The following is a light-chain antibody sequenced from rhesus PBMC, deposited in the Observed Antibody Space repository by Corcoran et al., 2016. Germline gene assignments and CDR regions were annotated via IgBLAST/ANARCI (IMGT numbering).Light chain of an antibody. J-gene: IGLJ1*01. CDR1: SSYIGGYNR. Sequence: QAALTQSPSVSGSPGQTVTISCTGTSSYIGGYNRFSWYQQHPGKAPKLIIYEFSKRPAGVSDRFSGSKAGNTASLTFSGLQAEDEADYYCSSYASSSAYIFGAGTRLTVL. V-gene: IGLV2-13*02. CDR2: EFS. CDR3: SSYASSSAYI.